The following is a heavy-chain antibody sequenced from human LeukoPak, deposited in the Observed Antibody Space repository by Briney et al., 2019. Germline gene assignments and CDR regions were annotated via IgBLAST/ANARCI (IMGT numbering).Heavy chain of an antibody. CDR2: ISAYNGNT. J-gene: IGHJ4*02. Sequence: GASVKVSCKASGYTFTSYGISWVRQAPGQGLEWMGWISAYNGNTNYAQKLQGRVTMTTDTSTSTAYMELRSLRSDDTAVYYCARDTAAYYYDSSGYFDYWGQGTLVTVSS. D-gene: IGHD3-22*01. CDR3: ARDTAAYYYDSSGYFDY. CDR1: GYTFTSYG. V-gene: IGHV1-18*01.